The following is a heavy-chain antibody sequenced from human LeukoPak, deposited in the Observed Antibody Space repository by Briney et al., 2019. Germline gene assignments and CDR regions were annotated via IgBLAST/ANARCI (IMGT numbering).Heavy chain of an antibody. V-gene: IGHV3-33*03. J-gene: IGHJ3*01. CDR1: GFTFSSFV. CDR2: IWHDGGNK. Sequence: GGSLRLSCEASGFTFSSFVMHWVRQTPNKGLEWVAVIWHDGGNKFYADSVRGRFTISRDNSKNTMDLEMNSLRADDTAIYYCAKGVARGAGAYDVWGQGTIITVSS. CDR3: AKGVARGAGAYDV.